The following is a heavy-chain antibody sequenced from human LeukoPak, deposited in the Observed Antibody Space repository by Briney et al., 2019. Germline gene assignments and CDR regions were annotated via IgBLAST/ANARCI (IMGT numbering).Heavy chain of an antibody. CDR2: ISAYNGNT. J-gene: IGHJ4*02. V-gene: IGHV1-18*01. CDR1: GYTFTSYA. D-gene: IGHD3/OR15-3a*01. Sequence: GASVKVSCKASGYTFTSYAMNWVRQAPGQGLEWMGWISAYNGNTNYAQKLQGRVTMTTDTSTSTAYMELRSLRSDDTAVYYCARGGAGPWDWAGGNFDYWGQGTLVTVSS. CDR3: ARGGAGPWDWAGGNFDY.